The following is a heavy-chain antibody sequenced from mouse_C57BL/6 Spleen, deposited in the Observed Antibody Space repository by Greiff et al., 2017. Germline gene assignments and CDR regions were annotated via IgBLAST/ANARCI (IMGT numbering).Heavy chain of an antibody. D-gene: IGHD1-1*01. CDR1: GYTFTDYT. CDR3: ARKIYYYGSSSLNWSDYFDY. Sequence: VQLQQSDAELVKPGASVKISCKVSGYTFTDYTIHWMKQRPEQGLEWIGYIYPRDGSTKYNEKFKGKATLTADKSSSTAYMQLNSLTSEDSAVYFCARKIYYYGSSSLNWSDYFDYWGQGTTLTVSS. V-gene: IGHV1-78*01. J-gene: IGHJ2*01. CDR2: IYPRDGST.